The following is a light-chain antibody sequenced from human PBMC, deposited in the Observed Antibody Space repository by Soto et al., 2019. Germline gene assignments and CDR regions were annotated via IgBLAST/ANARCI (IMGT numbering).Light chain of an antibody. V-gene: IGKV3-20*01. CDR2: GAS. CDR3: QQYGNSPQS. Sequence: ETVMTQSPVTLSLSPGERATLSCRASQSVSSNLAWYQQKPGQPPRLLIYGASTRVTGIPARFSGSGSGTDFTLTISRLEPEDFAVYYCQQYGNSPQSFGQGTKVDIK. J-gene: IGKJ1*01. CDR1: QSVSSN.